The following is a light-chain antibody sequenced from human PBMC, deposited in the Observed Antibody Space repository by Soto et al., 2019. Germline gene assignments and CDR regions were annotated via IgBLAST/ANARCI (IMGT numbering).Light chain of an antibody. CDR1: QSISNY. CDR2: AAS. Sequence: DIQMTQSPSSLSASVGDRVTITCRASQSISNYLSWYQQKPGNAPKLLISAASNLETGVPSRFSGSGSGTHFTFTITSLQPEDIATYYCQHFDNSWTFGLGTKVDIK. V-gene: IGKV1-33*01. CDR3: QHFDNSWT. J-gene: IGKJ1*01.